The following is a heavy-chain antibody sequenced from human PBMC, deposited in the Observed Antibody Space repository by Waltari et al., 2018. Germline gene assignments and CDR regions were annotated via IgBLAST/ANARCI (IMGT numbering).Heavy chain of an antibody. D-gene: IGHD2-2*01. CDR1: GFTFTDYY. CDR2: IDKRGITI. V-gene: IGHV3-11*01. J-gene: IGHJ4*02. Sequence: QVQVVESGGGLVKPGGSLRLSCVASGFTFTDYYMSWILQAPGKRLELVSFIDKRGITIFYADSVKGRFTVSRDNAKNSLYLQMNTLSPDDTAVYYCARDPHQAGDYWGQGTLVTVSS. CDR3: ARDPHQAGDY.